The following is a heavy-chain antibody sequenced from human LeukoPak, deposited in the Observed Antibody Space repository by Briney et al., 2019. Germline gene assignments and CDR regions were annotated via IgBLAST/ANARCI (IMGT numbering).Heavy chain of an antibody. CDR1: GGSISSYY. J-gene: IGHJ4*02. CDR3: ARFRGYSGYDGFDY. V-gene: IGHV4-59*08. CDR2: IYYSGST. Sequence: SETLSLTCTVSGGSISSYYWSWIRQPPGKGLEWIGYIYYSGSTNYNPSPKSRVTISVDTSKNQFSLKLSSVTAADTAVYYCARFRGYSGYDGFDYWGQGTLVTISS. D-gene: IGHD5-12*01.